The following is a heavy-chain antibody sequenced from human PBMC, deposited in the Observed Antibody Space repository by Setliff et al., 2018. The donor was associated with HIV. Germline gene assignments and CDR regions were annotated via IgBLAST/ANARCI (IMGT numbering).Heavy chain of an antibody. D-gene: IGHD3-10*01. V-gene: IGHV4-59*01. CDR1: GGSISSYY. Sequence: SETLSLTCTVSGGSISSYYWSWIRQPPGKGLGWIGYIYYSGNTNYNPSLKSRVTMSVDTSKNQFSLKLSSVTAADTAVYYCARGRLLWSGSYYYYYMDVWGKGTTVTVSS. J-gene: IGHJ6*03. CDR3: ARGRLLWSGSYYYYYMDV. CDR2: IYYSGNT.